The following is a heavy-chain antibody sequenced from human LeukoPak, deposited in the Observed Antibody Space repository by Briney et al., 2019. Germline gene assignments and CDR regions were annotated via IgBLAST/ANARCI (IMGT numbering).Heavy chain of an antibody. CDR1: GYTFTNYA. CDR2: ISAYNGNT. D-gene: IGHD3-10*01. Sequence: ASVKVSCKAFGYTFTNYAMNWVRQAPGQGLEWMGWISAYNGNTELAQKFQGRVTLATDASTSTAYVELRSLTSDDTAVYFCARGGSRSRRGDDAFDIWGQGTMVTVPS. J-gene: IGHJ3*02. CDR3: ARGGSRSRRGDDAFDI. V-gene: IGHV1-18*01.